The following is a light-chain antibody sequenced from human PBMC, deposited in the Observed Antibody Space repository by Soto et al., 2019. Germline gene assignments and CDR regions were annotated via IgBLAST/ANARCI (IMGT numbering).Light chain of an antibody. CDR1: QGISNC. J-gene: IGKJ4*01. CDR3: HKYNHAPS. CDR2: AAS. Sequence: DIQMTQSPSSLSASVGDRVTITCRASQGISNCLAWYQQKLGKVPELLIYAASTVQAGVPSRFSGSGAGTEFSITISVLQPEYVATYYCHKYNHAPSFGGGTKVEIK. V-gene: IGKV1-27*01.